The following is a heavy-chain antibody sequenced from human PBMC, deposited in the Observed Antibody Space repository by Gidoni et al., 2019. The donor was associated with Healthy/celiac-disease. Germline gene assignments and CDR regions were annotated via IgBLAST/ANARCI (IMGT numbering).Heavy chain of an antibody. CDR2: ISGSGGST. CDR1: GFTFSRYA. D-gene: IGHD3-22*01. V-gene: IGHV3-23*01. Sequence: EVQLLESGGGLVQPGGSLRLSCAASGFTFSRYAMSWVRQAPGKGLEWVSAISGSGGSTYYADSVKGRFTISRDNSKNTLYLQMNSLRAEDTAVYYCAKASSGYYYEEDYYFDYWGQGTLVTVSS. CDR3: AKASSGYYYEEDYYFDY. J-gene: IGHJ4*02.